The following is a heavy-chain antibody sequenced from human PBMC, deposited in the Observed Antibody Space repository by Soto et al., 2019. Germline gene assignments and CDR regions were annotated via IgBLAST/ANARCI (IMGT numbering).Heavy chain of an antibody. V-gene: IGHV3-30-3*01. J-gene: IGHJ3*02. D-gene: IGHD3-22*01. CDR1: GFTFSSYA. CDR2: ISYDGSNK. Sequence: QPGGSLRLSCAASGFTFSSYAMHWVRQAPGKGLEWVAVISYDGSNKYYADSVKGRFTISRDNSKNTLYLQMNSLRAEDTAVYYCASSTMIVVKYAFDIWGQGTMVTVSS. CDR3: ASSTMIVVKYAFDI.